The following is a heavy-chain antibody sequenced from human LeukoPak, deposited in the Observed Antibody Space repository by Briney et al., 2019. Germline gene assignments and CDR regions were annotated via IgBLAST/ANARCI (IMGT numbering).Heavy chain of an antibody. CDR2: INTEGSDT. D-gene: IGHD6-6*01. Sequence: GGSLRLSCAASGFTFSSYWMHWVRQAPGKGPVWVSRINTEGSDTTYADSVKGRFTISRDNAKNTLYLQMNSLRAEDTAVYYCAEEFSSSSGRYFDYWGQGSLVTVSS. CDR1: GFTFSSYW. V-gene: IGHV3-74*01. J-gene: IGHJ4*02. CDR3: AEEFSSSSGRYFDY.